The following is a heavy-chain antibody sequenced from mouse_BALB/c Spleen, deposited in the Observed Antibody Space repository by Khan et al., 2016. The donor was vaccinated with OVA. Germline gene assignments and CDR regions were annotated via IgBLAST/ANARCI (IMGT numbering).Heavy chain of an antibody. V-gene: IGHV5-9-3*01. J-gene: IGHJ3*01. CDR1: GFTFSNYA. Sequence: EVELVESGGGLVKPGGSLKLSCAASGFTFSNYAMSWVRQTPEKRLEWVATISSGGSYTYYPDSVQGRFTISRDNAKNTLSLQLSSLRSEDAAIYYCASELFTKVVATPFAYWGQGTLVTVSA. CDR3: ASELFTKVVATPFAY. CDR2: ISSGGSYT. D-gene: IGHD1-1*01.